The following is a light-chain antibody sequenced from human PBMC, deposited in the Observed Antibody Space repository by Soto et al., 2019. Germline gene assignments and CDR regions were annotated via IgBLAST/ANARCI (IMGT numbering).Light chain of an antibody. CDR2: DAS. Sequence: DIQMTQSPSTLSASVGDRVTITCRASQSISSWLAWYKQKPGKAPKLLIYDASSLESGVPSRFSGSGSGTEFTLTISSLQPDDFATYYCQQYNSYSRTFGQGTKVELK. CDR1: QSISSW. CDR3: QQYNSYSRT. V-gene: IGKV1-5*01. J-gene: IGKJ1*01.